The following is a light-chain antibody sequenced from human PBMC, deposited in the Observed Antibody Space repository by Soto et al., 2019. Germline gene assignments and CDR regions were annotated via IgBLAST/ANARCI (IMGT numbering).Light chain of an antibody. J-gene: IGLJ3*02. V-gene: IGLV1-40*01. Sequence: QPVLTQPPSVSGAPGQRVTISCTGSSSNIGAGYDVHWYQHLPGTAPKLLIYVNNNRPSGVPDRFSGSKSGTSASLAITGLQAEDEADYYCQSYDSTLSGSWVFGGGTKLTVL. CDR3: QSYDSTLSGSWV. CDR2: VNN. CDR1: SSNIGAGYD.